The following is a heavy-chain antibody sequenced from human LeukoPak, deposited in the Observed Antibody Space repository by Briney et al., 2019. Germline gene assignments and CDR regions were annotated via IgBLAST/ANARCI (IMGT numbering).Heavy chain of an antibody. CDR3: ARDPSPGVTTPDWFDP. CDR1: GFTFSSYS. D-gene: IGHD1-14*01. V-gene: IGHV3-21*01. J-gene: IGHJ5*02. Sequence: PGGSLRLSCAAPGFTFSSYSMNWVRQAPGKGLEWVSSISSSSSYIYYADSVKGRFTISRDNAKNSLYLQMNSLRAEDTAVYYCARDPSPGVTTPDWFDPWGQGTLVTVSS. CDR2: ISSSSSYI.